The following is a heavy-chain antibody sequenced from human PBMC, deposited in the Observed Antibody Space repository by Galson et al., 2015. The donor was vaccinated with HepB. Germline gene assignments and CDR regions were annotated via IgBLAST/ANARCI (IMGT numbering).Heavy chain of an antibody. Sequence: SLRLSCAASGFTFSSYAMHWVRQAPGKGLEWVAAFSYDGSNKYYADSVKGRFTISRDNSKSTLYLQMHSLRAEDTAVYYCAKPREAYYDRSGYYPPLDYWGQGSLVTVSS. CDR2: FSYDGSNK. CDR3: AKPREAYYDRSGYYPPLDY. CDR1: GFTFSSYA. V-gene: IGHV3-30*18. J-gene: IGHJ4*02. D-gene: IGHD3-22*01.